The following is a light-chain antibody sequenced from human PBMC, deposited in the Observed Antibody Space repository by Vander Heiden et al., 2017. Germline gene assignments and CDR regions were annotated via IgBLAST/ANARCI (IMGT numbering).Light chain of an antibody. CDR2: SGF. Sequence: EIVITQSPVSLPVTPGEPASISCKSSRSLLDGSGNNYLDWYLQKPGQSPQLLIYSGFIRASGVPERFSGSGSGTEFTLKISKVEAEDVGVYYCMQGLQTPNIFGPGTQLESK. V-gene: IGKV2-28*01. J-gene: IGKJ2*01. CDR1: RSLLDGSGNNY. CDR3: MQGLQTPNI.